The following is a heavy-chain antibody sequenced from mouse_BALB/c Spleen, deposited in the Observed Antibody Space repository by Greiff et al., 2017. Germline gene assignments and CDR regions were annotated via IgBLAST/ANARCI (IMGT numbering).Heavy chain of an antibody. D-gene: IGHD2-2*01. J-gene: IGHJ4*01. V-gene: IGHV1S135*01. CDR1: GYAFTSYN. CDR3: ARKGTSDVGYYYAMDY. Sequence: VQLKQSGPELVKPGASVKVSCKASGYAFTSYNMYWVKQSHGKSLEWIGYIDPYNGGTSYNQKFKGKATLTVDKSSSTAYMHLNSLTSEDSAVYYCARKGTSDVGYYYAMDYWGQGTSVTVSS. CDR2: IDPYNGGT.